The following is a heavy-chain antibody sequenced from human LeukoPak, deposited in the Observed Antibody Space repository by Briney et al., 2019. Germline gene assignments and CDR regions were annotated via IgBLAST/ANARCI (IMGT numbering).Heavy chain of an antibody. V-gene: IGHV3-43*02. CDR1: GFTFDDYA. D-gene: IGHD3-22*01. CDR3: ANDMSDYDSSGYYYVYFQR. J-gene: IGHJ1*01. CDR2: ISGDGGST. Sequence: GGSLRLSCAASGFTFDDYAMHWVRQAPGKGLEWVSLISGDGGSTYYADSVKGRFTISRDNSKNSLYLQMNSLRTEDTALYDCANDMSDYDSSGYYYVYFQRWGQGTLVTVSS.